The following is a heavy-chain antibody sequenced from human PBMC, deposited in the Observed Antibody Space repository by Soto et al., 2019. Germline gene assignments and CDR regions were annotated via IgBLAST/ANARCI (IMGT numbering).Heavy chain of an antibody. CDR2: IDPSDSYT. V-gene: IGHV5-10-1*01. CDR3: ARLGCSSTSCYPVWFDS. J-gene: IGHJ5*01. CDR1: GYSFTSYW. D-gene: IGHD2-2*01. Sequence: GESLKISCKGSGYSFTSYWIGWVRQMPGKGLEWMGRIDPSDSYTNYSPSFQGHVTISADKSISTAYLQWSSLKASDTAMYYCARLGCSSTSCYPVWFDSWGQGTLVTVSS.